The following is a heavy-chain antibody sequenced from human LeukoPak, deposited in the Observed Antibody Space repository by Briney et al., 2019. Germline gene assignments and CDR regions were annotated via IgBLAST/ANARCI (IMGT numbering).Heavy chain of an antibody. Sequence: GGSLRLSCVASGFTVSSNYMNWVRQAPGKGLEWVSVIYSGGTTHYADSVKGRFTISRDNSKNTLYLQMNSLRAEDTAVYYCAKGGIVGATVVYYFDYWGQGTLVTVSS. D-gene: IGHD1-26*01. V-gene: IGHV3-53*01. J-gene: IGHJ4*02. CDR3: AKGGIVGATVVYYFDY. CDR2: IYSGGTT. CDR1: GFTVSSNY.